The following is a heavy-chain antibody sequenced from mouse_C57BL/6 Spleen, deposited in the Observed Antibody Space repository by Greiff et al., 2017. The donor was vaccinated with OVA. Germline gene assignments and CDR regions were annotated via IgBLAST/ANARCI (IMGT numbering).Heavy chain of an antibody. V-gene: IGHV1-82*01. J-gene: IGHJ4*01. CDR3: ARVTTVYYYAMDY. CDR2: IYPGDGDT. Sequence: QVQLKESGPELVKPGASVKISCKASGYAFSSSWMNWVKQRPGKGLEWIGRIYPGDGDTNYNGKFKGKATLTADKSSSTAYMQLSSLTSEDSAVYFCARVTTVYYYAMDYWGQGTSVTVSS. CDR1: GYAFSSSW. D-gene: IGHD1-1*01.